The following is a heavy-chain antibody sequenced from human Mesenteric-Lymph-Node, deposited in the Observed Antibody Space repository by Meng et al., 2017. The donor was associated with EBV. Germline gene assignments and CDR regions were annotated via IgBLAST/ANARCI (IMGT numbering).Heavy chain of an antibody. CDR3: ARDSGITVTNSFDY. J-gene: IGHJ4*02. CDR2: IYRTGST. Sequence: QVQLQEPGPGPVKPSETLALTCSVPGGSVSSGSYYWSWIRQPPGKGLEWIGYIYRTGSTDYNPSLNSRVSISIDTSKNQFSLRLTSVTAADTAVYYCARDSGITVTNSFDYWGQGALVTVSS. V-gene: IGHV4-61*01. D-gene: IGHD1-20*01. CDR1: GGSVSSGSYY.